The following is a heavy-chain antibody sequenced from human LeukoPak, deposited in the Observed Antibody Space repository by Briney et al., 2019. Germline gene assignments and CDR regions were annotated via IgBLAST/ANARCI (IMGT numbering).Heavy chain of an antibody. CDR2: ISWQSNTR. CDR1: GFFFDDYG. D-gene: IGHD3-3*01. J-gene: IGHJ6*02. CDR3: VKDRDFWSGLDV. Sequence: GRSLRLSCAASGFFFDDYGMHWVRQVPGKGLEWVSGISWQSNTRKYADSVRGRFTISRDNAKNSLYLQMNSLKLEDTALYYCVKDRDFWSGLDVWGQGAMVTVS. V-gene: IGHV3-9*01.